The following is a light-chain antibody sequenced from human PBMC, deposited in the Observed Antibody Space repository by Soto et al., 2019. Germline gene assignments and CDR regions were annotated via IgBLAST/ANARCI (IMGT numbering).Light chain of an antibody. J-gene: IGKJ3*01. CDR2: DAS. CDR1: QSVSSY. Sequence: EIVLTQSPATLSLSPGERATLSCSASQSVSSYLAWYQQKPGQAPRLLIYDASNRATGIPARFSGSGSGTDFTLTISSLEPEDFAVYYCQQRSNWPLTFGRGTKVDIK. V-gene: IGKV3-11*01. CDR3: QQRSNWPLT.